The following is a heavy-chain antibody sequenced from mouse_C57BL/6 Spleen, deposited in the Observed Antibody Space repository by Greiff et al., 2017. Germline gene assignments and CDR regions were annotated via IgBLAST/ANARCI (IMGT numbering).Heavy chain of an antibody. D-gene: IGHD1-1*01. Sequence: QVQLQQSGAELVRPGTSVKVSCKASGYAFTNYLIEWVKQRPGQGLEWIGVINPGSGGTNYNEKFKGKATLTADKSSSTAYMQLSSLISEDSAVYFCARSRSHYYGSSEGFAYWGQGTLVTVSA. CDR3: ARSRSHYYGSSEGFAY. J-gene: IGHJ3*01. CDR1: GYAFTNYL. V-gene: IGHV1-54*01. CDR2: INPGSGGT.